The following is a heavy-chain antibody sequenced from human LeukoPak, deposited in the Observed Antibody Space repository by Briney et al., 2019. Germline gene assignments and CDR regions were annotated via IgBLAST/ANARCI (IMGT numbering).Heavy chain of an antibody. J-gene: IGHJ4*02. V-gene: IGHV3-66*01. CDR1: GFTVSNNY. D-gene: IGHD3-10*01. Sequence: PGGSLRLSCEVSGFTVSNNYLNWVRQAPGKGLEWVSVTHRHGTTYYADSVKGRFTISRDNSKNTLYLQMNSLRDEDTAVYYCARPSSLDGSGRYYIDYWGQGTLVTVSS. CDR2: THRHGTT. CDR3: ARPSSLDGSGRYYIDY.